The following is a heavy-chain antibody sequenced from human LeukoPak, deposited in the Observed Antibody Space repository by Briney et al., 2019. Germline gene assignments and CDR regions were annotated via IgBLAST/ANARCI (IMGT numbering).Heavy chain of an antibody. V-gene: IGHV4-39*01. CDR2: IYYSGST. CDR1: AGSISSSGYY. J-gene: IGHJ5*02. CDR3: ARHEYSGSYYGLSWFDP. D-gene: IGHD1-26*01. Sequence: SETLSLTCTVSAGSISSSGYYWGWIRQPPGKGLEWIASIYYSGSTYYNPSLKSRVTISVDTSKNQLSLKLSALTAADTAVYYCARHEYSGSYYGLSWFDPWGQGTLVTVSS.